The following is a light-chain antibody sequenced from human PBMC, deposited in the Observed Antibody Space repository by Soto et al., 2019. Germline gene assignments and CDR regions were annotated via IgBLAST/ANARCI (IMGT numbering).Light chain of an antibody. J-gene: IGLJ2*01. CDR3: AAWDDSLSGLV. V-gene: IGLV1-47*01. CDR1: SSNIGSNY. Sequence: QLVLTQPPSASGTPGQRVTISCSGSSSNIGSNYVYWYQQLPGTAPKLLIYRNNQRPSGVPDRFSGSKSGTSASLAIGGLRSEDEADYYCAAWDDSLSGLVFGGGTKLTVL. CDR2: RNN.